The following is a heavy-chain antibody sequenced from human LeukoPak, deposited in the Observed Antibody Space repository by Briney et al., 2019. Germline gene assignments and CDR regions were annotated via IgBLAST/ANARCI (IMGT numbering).Heavy chain of an antibody. CDR2: IIPIFGTA. V-gene: IGHV1-69*13. CDR3: AREPGYSGYDHYFDY. J-gene: IGHJ4*02. Sequence: ASVKVSCKASGGTFSSYAISWVRQAPGQGLEWMGGIIPIFGTANYAQKFQGRVTITADESTSTAYMELSSLRSEDTTVYYCAREPGYSGYDHYFDYWGQGTLVTVSS. D-gene: IGHD5-12*01. CDR1: GGTFSSYA.